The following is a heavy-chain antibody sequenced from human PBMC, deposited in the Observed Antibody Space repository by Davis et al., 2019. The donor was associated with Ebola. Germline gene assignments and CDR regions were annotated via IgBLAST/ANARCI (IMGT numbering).Heavy chain of an antibody. V-gene: IGHV4-61*01. CDR1: GDSVSSHNSY. CDR2: TYYSGSA. Sequence: SETLSLTCTVSGDSVSSHNSYWNWIRQSPGTGLEWIGYTYYSGSANYNPSLKSRVTMSLDTSKNQFSLKRSSVTAADTAVYFCAGVRIAAQWRMDVWGKGTTVIVSS. D-gene: IGHD6-19*01. CDR3: AGVRIAAQWRMDV. J-gene: IGHJ6*04.